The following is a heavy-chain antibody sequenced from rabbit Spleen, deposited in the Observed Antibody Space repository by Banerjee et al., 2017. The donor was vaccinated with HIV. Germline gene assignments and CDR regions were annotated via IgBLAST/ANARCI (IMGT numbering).Heavy chain of an antibody. CDR2: IDPIFHVT. Sequence: QLKETGGGLVQPGGSLTLSCKASGFDFSSYGVSWVRQAPGKGLEWIGYIDPIFHVTTYANWVNGRFSISRENTQNTVYLQLNSLTAADTATYFCARETSGGWGVLLYSFNLWGQGTLVTVS. CDR1: GFDFSSYG. J-gene: IGHJ4*01. CDR3: ARETSGGWGVLLYSFNL. V-gene: IGHV1S7*01. D-gene: IGHD4-1*01.